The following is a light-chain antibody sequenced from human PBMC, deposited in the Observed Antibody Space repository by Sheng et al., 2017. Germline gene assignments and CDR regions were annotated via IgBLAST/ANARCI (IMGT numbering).Light chain of an antibody. CDR2: ASS. CDR1: QSVGSK. J-gene: IGKJ1*01. CDR3: QQYNNMWT. V-gene: IGKV3-15*01. Sequence: EIVMTQSPATLSVSPGERATLSCRASQSVGSKLVWYQQKLGQAPRLLIYASSTRVTGIPVRFSGGGSGTDFTLTISSLEPEDFAVYYCQQYNNMWTFGQGTKVEIK.